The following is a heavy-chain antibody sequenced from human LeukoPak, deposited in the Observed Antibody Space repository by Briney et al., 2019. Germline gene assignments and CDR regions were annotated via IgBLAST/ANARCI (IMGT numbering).Heavy chain of an antibody. CDR2: IYYSGST. CDR1: GGSISSGGYY. D-gene: IGHD2-2*02. Sequence: SETLSLTCTVAGGSISSGGYYWSWIRQHPGKGLEWIGYIYYSGSTYSNPSLKSRVTISVDTSKNQFSLNLSSVTAADTAVYYCARYCSSTNCYKGGFDPWGQGTLVTVSS. CDR3: ARYCSSTNCYKGGFDP. J-gene: IGHJ5*02. V-gene: IGHV4-31*03.